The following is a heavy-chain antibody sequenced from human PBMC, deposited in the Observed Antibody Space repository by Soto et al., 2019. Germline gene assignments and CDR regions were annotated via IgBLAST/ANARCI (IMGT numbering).Heavy chain of an antibody. J-gene: IGHJ2*01. CDR1: GGSISSGGYY. D-gene: IGHD5-12*01. Sequence: QVQLQESGPGLVKPSQTLSLTCTVSGGSISSGGYYWSWIRQHPGKGLEWIGYIYYSGSTYYNPSRKSRVTXXVXTXXNQSSLKLSSVTAADTAVYYCASNGYNHFYWYFDLWGRGTLVTVSS. CDR2: IYYSGST. V-gene: IGHV4-31*03. CDR3: ASNGYNHFYWYFDL.